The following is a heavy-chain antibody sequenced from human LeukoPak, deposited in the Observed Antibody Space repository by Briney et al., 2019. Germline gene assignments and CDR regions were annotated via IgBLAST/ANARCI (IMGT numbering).Heavy chain of an antibody. CDR3: AKVPSSRYQPLDY. J-gene: IGHJ4*02. Sequence: GRSLRLSCAASGFSFSSYGMHWVRQAPGKGLEWVAVISYDGDNKYYADSVKGRFTISRDNSKNSLYLQMNSLRTEDTALYYCAKVPSSRYQPLDYWGQGTLVTVSS. V-gene: IGHV3-30*18. CDR1: GFSFSSYG. CDR2: ISYDGDNK. D-gene: IGHD2-2*01.